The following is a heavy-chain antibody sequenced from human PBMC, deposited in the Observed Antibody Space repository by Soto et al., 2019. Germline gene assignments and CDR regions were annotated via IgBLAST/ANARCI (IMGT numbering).Heavy chain of an antibody. CDR2: IYSGGST. CDR3: AREAYYYGMDV. V-gene: IGHV3-53*01. J-gene: IGHJ6*02. CDR1: GFTVSSNY. Sequence: GGALGLCCSSSGFTVSSNYMSWVRQAPGKGLEWVSVIYSGGSTYYADSVKGRFTISRDNSKNTLYLQMNSLRAEDTAVYYCAREAYYYGMDVWGQGNTVTVSS.